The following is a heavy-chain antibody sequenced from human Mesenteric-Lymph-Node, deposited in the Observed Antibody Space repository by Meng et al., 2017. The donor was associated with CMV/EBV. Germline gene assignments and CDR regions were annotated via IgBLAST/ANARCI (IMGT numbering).Heavy chain of an antibody. CDR2: INHSGST. J-gene: IGHJ6*02. Sequence: SETLSLTCAVYGGSFSGYYWSWIRQPPGKGLEWIGEINHSGSTNYNPSLKSRVTISVATSKNQFSLKLSSVTAADTAVYYGASSWGGGEGQRITIFGVVTPYSDYGMDVWGQGTTVTVSS. D-gene: IGHD3-3*01. CDR1: GGSFSGYY. V-gene: IGHV4-34*01. CDR3: ASSWGGGEGQRITIFGVVTPYSDYGMDV.